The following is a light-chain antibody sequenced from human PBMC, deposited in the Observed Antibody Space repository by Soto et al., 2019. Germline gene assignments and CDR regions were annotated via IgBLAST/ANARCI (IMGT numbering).Light chain of an antibody. CDR2: AAS. J-gene: IGKJ1*01. V-gene: IGKV1-39*01. CDR1: QSTSNH. CDR3: QQSYSSPPT. Sequence: DIQMTQSPSSLSASVEDRVIITCRASQSTSNHLNWYQQKPGKAPKLLIFAASSSQSGVPSRFSGSRSGPDFTLTIISLQPEDFATYYCQQSYSSPPTFGQGTKVDIK.